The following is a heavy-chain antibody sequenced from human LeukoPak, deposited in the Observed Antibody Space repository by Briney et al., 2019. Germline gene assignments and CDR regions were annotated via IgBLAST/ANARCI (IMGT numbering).Heavy chain of an antibody. D-gene: IGHD3-10*01. CDR1: GFTFSSYA. CDR2: ISGSGGST. V-gene: IGHV3-23*01. Sequence: PGGSLRLSCAASGFTFSSYAMSWVRQAPGKGLEWVSAISGSGGSTYYADSVKGRFTISRDNSKNTLYLQMNSLRAEDTAVYYCAKCSSMVRGVLTPNDYWGQGTLVTVSS. CDR3: AKCSSMVRGVLTPNDY. J-gene: IGHJ4*02.